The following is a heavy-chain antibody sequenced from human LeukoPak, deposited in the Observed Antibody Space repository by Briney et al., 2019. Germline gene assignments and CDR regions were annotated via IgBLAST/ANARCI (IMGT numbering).Heavy chain of an antibody. CDR1: GGSIRRGDYY. D-gene: IGHD5-12*01. J-gene: IGHJ6*03. CDR2: IYYSGST. CDR3: ARQHSGASRYYYYYYMDV. V-gene: IGHV4-30-4*01. Sequence: SETLSLTCTFSGGSIRRGDYYWHWIRQPPGKGLERIGYIYYSGSTYYNPSLKSRLTISVDTSKNQFSLKLTSVTAADTAQYYCARQHSGASRYYYYYYMDVWRKGTTVTVSS.